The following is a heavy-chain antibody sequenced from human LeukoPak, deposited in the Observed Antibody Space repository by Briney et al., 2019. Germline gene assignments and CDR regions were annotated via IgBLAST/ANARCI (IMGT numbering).Heavy chain of an antibody. Sequence: SVKVSCKASGGTFSSYAISWVRQAPGQGLELMGGIIPIFGTANYAQKFQGRVTITADESTSTAYMELSSLRSEDTAVYYCARVSLPSEYSASFDYWGQGTLVTVSS. D-gene: IGHD1-26*01. V-gene: IGHV1-69*01. CDR3: ARVSLPSEYSASFDY. CDR1: GGTFSSYA. J-gene: IGHJ4*02. CDR2: IIPIFGTA.